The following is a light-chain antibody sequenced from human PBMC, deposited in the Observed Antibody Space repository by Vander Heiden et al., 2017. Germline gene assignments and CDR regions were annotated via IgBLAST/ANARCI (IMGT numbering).Light chain of an antibody. Sequence: SSDLTQDPAVSVAFGQTVRITCQGGSVRNAYANWYQQKPGQAPVLVIYTKNNRPSGIPDRFSGSNSGNTASLTITGAQAEDEADYDYNSRNNNSSHLEGLFGGGTKLTVL. CDR1: SVRNAY. CDR2: TKN. CDR3: NSRNNNSSHLEGL. V-gene: IGLV3-19*01. J-gene: IGLJ2*01.